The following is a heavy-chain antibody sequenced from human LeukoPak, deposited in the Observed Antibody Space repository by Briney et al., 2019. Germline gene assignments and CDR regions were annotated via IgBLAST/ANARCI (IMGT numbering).Heavy chain of an antibody. J-gene: IGHJ4*02. CDR3: ARDGNSGWYPMYDY. CDR2: IWYDGSNK. CDR1: GFTFSSYG. Sequence: GGSLRLSCAASGFTFSSYGMHWVRQAPGKGLEWVAVIWYDGSNKYYADSVKGRFTISRDNSKNTLYLQMNSLRAEDTAVYYCARDGNSGWYPMYDYWGQGTLVTVSS. V-gene: IGHV3-33*01. D-gene: IGHD6-19*01.